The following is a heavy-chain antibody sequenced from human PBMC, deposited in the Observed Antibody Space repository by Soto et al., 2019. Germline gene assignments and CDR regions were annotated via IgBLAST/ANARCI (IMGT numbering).Heavy chain of an antibody. D-gene: IGHD1-26*01. CDR3: AHKGEGSRGFKY. Sequence: QITLKESGPTLVKPTQTLTLTCTFSGFSLSTSGVGVGWIRQPPGKALEWLALIYWDDDKRYSPSLKSRLTITKDTSRNQVVLTMTNMDPVDTAAYYCAHKGEGSRGFKYWGQGTLVIVSS. CDR2: IYWDDDK. J-gene: IGHJ4*02. CDR1: GFSLSTSGVG. V-gene: IGHV2-5*02.